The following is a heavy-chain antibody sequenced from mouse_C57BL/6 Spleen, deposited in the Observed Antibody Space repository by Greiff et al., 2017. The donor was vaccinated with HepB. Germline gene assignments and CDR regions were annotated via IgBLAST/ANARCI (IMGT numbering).Heavy chain of an antibody. CDR3: ASGRGYDYGGFAY. J-gene: IGHJ3*01. D-gene: IGHD2-4*01. CDR2: IYPGDGDT. V-gene: IGHV1-82*01. Sequence: VQLQQSGPELVKPGASVKISCKASGYAFSSSWMNWVKQRPGKGLEWIGRIYPGDGDTNYNGKFKGKATLTADKSSSTAYMQLSSLTSEDSAVYFCASGRGYDYGGFAYWGQGTLVTVSA. CDR1: GYAFSSSW.